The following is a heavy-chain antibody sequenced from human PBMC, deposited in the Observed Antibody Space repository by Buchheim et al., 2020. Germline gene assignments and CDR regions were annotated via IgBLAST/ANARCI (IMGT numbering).Heavy chain of an antibody. J-gene: IGHJ5*02. V-gene: IGHV1-69*06. CDR2: VITLFGSP. Sequence: QVQLVQSGAEVKKPGSSVKVSCKVSGGTFSNYAISWVRQAPGQRLEWMCGVITLFGSPAYAQKFQDRVTFIATRSTSTAYMELRSLTFEDTAVYYCARDYFSNWFDPWGQGTL. CDR3: ARDYFSNWFDP. CDR1: GGTFSNYA. D-gene: IGHD3-3*01.